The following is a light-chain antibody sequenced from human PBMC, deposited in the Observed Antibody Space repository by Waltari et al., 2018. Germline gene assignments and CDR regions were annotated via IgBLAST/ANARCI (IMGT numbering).Light chain of an antibody. V-gene: IGKV1-39*01. CDR3: QQSFKTPYT. CDR1: QSISNY. Sequence: DIQMTQSPSSLSASVGDRVTITCRASQSISNYLNWYQQKSGKAPDLRIYSASNLQNGVPSRCSGRGSGTECTLTISILQPEEFATYYCQQSFKTPYTFGQGTNLDIK. J-gene: IGKJ2*01. CDR2: SAS.